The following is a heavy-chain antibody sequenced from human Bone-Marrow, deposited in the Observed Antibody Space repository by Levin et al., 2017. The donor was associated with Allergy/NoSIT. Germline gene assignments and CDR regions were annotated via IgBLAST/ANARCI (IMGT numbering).Heavy chain of an antibody. J-gene: IGHJ4*02. CDR1: GYTFTSYA. Sequence: VASVKVSCKASGYTFTSYAINWVRQAPGQGFERMGWINTNTGNPTYAQGFTRRFVFSLDTSVSTAYLQISSLKAEDTAVYYCARVPPTTGTGYYFDYWGQGTLVTVSS. CDR3: ARVPPTTGTGYYFDY. D-gene: IGHD1-1*01. V-gene: IGHV7-4-1*02. CDR2: INTNTGNP.